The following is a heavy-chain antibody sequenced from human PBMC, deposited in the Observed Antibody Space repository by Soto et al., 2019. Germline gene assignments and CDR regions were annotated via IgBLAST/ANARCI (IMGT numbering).Heavy chain of an antibody. Sequence: EVQLLESGGGLIQPGGSLRLSCAASGFTFGDYAMSWVRQAPGKGLEWVSTIIGGGGATYYADSVKGRFTISRDNSKNTLYLQMNSLRAEDTAVYYCAKDSEKQGWGSSVFDIWGQGTMVTVSS. CDR3: AKDSEKQGWGSSVFDI. CDR2: IIGGGGAT. CDR1: GFTFGDYA. V-gene: IGHV3-23*01. D-gene: IGHD7-27*01. J-gene: IGHJ3*02.